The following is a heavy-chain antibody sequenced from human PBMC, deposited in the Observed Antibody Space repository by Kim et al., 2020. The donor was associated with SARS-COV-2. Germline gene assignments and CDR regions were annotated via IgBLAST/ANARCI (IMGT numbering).Heavy chain of an antibody. V-gene: IGHV3-23*01. J-gene: IGHJ4*02. Sequence: GGSLRLSCAGSGFNFKNYAMSWVRQAPGKGLEWVSAISDTGGTTLYADSVKGRFTISRDNSKNTLFLQMNSLRAEDTAVYYCAKRGFADDRFFDYWGKGT. CDR3: AKRGFADDRFFDY. CDR2: ISDTGGTT. D-gene: IGHD1-1*01. CDR1: GFNFKNYA.